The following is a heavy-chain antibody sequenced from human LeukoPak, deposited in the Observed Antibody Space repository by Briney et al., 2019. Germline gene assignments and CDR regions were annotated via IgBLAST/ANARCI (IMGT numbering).Heavy chain of an antibody. CDR3: ARSNYYDSRSWGFDI. Sequence: SSETLSLTCTVSGGSTSSYYWSWIRQPPGKGLEWIGEINRSGSTNYNPSLKSRVTISVDTSKNQFSLKLSSVTAEDTAVYYCARSNYYDSRSWGFDIWGQGTMVTVSS. V-gene: IGHV4-34*01. J-gene: IGHJ3*02. CDR1: GGSTSSYY. D-gene: IGHD3-22*01. CDR2: INRSGST.